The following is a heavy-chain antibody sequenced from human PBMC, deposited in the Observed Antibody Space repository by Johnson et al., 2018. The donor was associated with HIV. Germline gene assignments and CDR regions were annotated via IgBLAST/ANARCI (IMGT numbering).Heavy chain of an antibody. CDR3: ARDQEQLVPWDAFEI. CDR2: ILYDGSNK. D-gene: IGHD6-6*01. CDR1: GFTFSSYA. V-gene: IGHV3-30-3*01. Sequence: QVQLVESGGGVVQPGRSLRLSCAASGFTFSSYAMHWVRQAPGKGLEWLAVILYDGSNKYYVDSVKGRFTISRDNSKSTLYLQMNSLRAEDTAVYYCARDQEQLVPWDAFEIWGQGTMVTVSS. J-gene: IGHJ3*02.